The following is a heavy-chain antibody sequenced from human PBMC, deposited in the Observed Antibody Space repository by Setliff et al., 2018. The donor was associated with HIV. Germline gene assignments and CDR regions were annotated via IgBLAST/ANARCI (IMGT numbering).Heavy chain of an antibody. J-gene: IGHJ6*02. D-gene: IGHD3-10*01. Sequence: GGSLRLSCAASGFTFSSYGMHWVRQAPGKGLEWVAFIRYDGSNKYYADSVKGRFTTSRDNSKNTLYLQMNSLRAEDTAVYYCAKDRKVWFGELSQDYYYGMDVWGQGTTVTVSS. CDR1: GFTFSSYG. V-gene: IGHV3-30*02. CDR2: IRYDGSNK. CDR3: AKDRKVWFGELSQDYYYGMDV.